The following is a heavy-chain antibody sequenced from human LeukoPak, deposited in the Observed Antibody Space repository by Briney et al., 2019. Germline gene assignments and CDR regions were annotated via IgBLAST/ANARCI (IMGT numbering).Heavy chain of an antibody. V-gene: IGHV3-23*01. J-gene: IGHJ4*02. D-gene: IGHD5-12*01. Sequence: GGSLRLSCTASGITFSIYTMSWVRQAPGKGLEWVSAIVGSGRNTYHADSVKGRFTISRDNSKNTLYLQMNSLRAEDTAVYHCAKEGGYDGVDWWGQGTLVTVSS. CDR3: AKEGGYDGVDW. CDR1: GITFSIYT. CDR2: IVGSGRNT.